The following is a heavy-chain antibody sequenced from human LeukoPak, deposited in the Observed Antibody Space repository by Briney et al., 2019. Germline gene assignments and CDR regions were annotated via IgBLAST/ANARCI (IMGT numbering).Heavy chain of an antibody. Sequence: SVKVSCKASGGTFSSDAISWVRQAPRQGLEWMGRIIPIFGTANYAQKFQGRVTITTDESTSTAYMELSSLRSEDTAVYYCASTLLLRPYYFDYWGQGTLVTVSS. J-gene: IGHJ4*02. CDR1: GGTFSSDA. V-gene: IGHV1-69*05. CDR2: IIPIFGTA. D-gene: IGHD3-22*01. CDR3: ASTLLLRPYYFDY.